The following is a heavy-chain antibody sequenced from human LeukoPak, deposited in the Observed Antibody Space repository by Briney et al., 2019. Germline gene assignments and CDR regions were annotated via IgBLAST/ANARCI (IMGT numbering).Heavy chain of an antibody. CDR2: INANTGNP. Sequence: ASVKVSCKASGYMFTSYAMNWVRQAPGQGLEWMGWINANTGNPTYARGFTGRFVFSLDTSVSTAYLQISSLKTEDTAVYYCARTIAVAGYMDVWGKGTTVTVSS. D-gene: IGHD6-19*01. J-gene: IGHJ6*03. CDR1: GYMFTSYA. CDR3: ARTIAVAGYMDV. V-gene: IGHV7-4-1*02.